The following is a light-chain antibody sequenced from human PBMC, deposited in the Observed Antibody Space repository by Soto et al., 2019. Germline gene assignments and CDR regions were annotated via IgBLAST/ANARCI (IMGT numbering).Light chain of an antibody. J-gene: IGKJ1*01. V-gene: IGKV1-5*03. Sequence: DIQMTQSPSTLSASVGDRVTITCRASQTIINWLAWYQQKPGKAPKLLIYKASSLESEVPSRFSGSGSETEFTLTINSLQPDDSANYYCQQYHTYWWTFGQGTRWISN. CDR1: QTIINW. CDR3: QQYHTYWWT. CDR2: KAS.